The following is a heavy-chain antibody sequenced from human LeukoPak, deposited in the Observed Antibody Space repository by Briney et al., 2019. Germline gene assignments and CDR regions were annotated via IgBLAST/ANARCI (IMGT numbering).Heavy chain of an antibody. CDR3: AKGLGSDYGDY. D-gene: IGHD2-15*01. CDR2: ISYDGSNK. Sequence: GGSLRLSCAAYGFTFSSYGMHWVRQAPGKGLEWVAVISYDGSNKYYADSVKGRFTISRDNSKNTLYLQMNSLRAEDTAVYYCAKGLGSDYGDYWGQGTLVTVSS. V-gene: IGHV3-30*18. CDR1: GFTFSSYG. J-gene: IGHJ4*02.